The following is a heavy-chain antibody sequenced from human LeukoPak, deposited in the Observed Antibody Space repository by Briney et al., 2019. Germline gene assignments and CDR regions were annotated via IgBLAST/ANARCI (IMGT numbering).Heavy chain of an antibody. J-gene: IGHJ6*02. Sequence: GGSLRLSCAASGFTFSSYAMSWVRQAPGKGLEWVSAISGSGGSTYYADSVKGRFTISRDNSKNTLYLQMNSLRAEDTAVYYCAKELWFGESTNHYYYYGMDVWGQGTTVTVSS. V-gene: IGHV3-23*01. CDR1: GFTFSSYA. CDR3: AKELWFGESTNHYYYYGMDV. CDR2: ISGSGGST. D-gene: IGHD3-10*01.